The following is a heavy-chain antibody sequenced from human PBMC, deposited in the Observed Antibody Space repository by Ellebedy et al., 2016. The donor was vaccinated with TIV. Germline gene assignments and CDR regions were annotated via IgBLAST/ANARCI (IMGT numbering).Heavy chain of an antibody. CDR3: ARDGTVTTVYYYGMDV. Sequence: ASVKVSCKASGYTFTSYGISWVRQAPGQGLKWMGWISAYNGNTSYAQKLQGRVTMTTDTSTSTAYMELRSLRSDDTAVYYCARDGTVTTVYYYGMDVWGQGTTVTVSS. CDR1: GYTFTSYG. V-gene: IGHV1-18*01. D-gene: IGHD4-17*01. J-gene: IGHJ6*02. CDR2: ISAYNGNT.